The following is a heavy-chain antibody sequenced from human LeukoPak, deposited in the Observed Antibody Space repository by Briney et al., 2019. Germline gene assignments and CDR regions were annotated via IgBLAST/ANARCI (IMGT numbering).Heavy chain of an antibody. J-gene: IGHJ4*02. CDR2: IYHSGRT. Sequence: PSETLSLTCTVSGYSISRGYYWGWIRQPPGNGLEWIGSIYHSGRTYYKPSLKSRVTISVDTSKNQFSLKLSSVTAADTAVYYCARVPRGRTSDFDYWGQGTLVTVSS. V-gene: IGHV4-38-2*02. CDR1: GYSISRGYY. CDR3: ARVPRGRTSDFDY.